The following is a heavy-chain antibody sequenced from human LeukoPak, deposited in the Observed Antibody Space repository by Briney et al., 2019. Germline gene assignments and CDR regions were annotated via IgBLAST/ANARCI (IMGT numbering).Heavy chain of an antibody. CDR2: ISSSGSTI. Sequence: PGGSLRLSCAASGFTFSDYYMSWIRQAPGKGLEWVSYISSSGSTIYYADAVKGRFTISRDNAKNSLYLQMNSLRAEDTAVYYCARGSTVVNYYMDVWGKGTTVTVSS. CDR1: GFTFSDYY. V-gene: IGHV3-11*01. CDR3: ARGSTVVNYYMDV. J-gene: IGHJ6*03. D-gene: IGHD4-23*01.